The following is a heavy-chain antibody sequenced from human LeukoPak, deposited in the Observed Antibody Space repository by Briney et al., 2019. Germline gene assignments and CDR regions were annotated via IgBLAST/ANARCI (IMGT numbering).Heavy chain of an antibody. CDR1: GLTFSSYA. J-gene: IGHJ1*01. V-gene: IGHV3-23*01. D-gene: IGHD1/OR15-1a*01. CDR3: AKVKVEQWGVPEY. CDR2: ISGSGGSN. Sequence: GGSLRLSCAASGLTFSSYAMSWVRQAPGKGLEWVADISGSGGSNHYADSVKGRFTISRDNSKNTLYLQVNSLRAEDTAVYYCAKVKVEQWGVPEYWGQGT.